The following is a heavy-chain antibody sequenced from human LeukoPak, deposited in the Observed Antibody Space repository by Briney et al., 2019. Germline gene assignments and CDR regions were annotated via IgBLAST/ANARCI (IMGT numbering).Heavy chain of an antibody. Sequence: ASVKVSCKASGGTFISYAISWVRQAPGQGLEWMGGIIPIFGTANYAQKFQGRVTITADESTSTAYMELSSLRSEDTAVYYCARSRARDGYNIDFDYWGQGTLVTVSS. J-gene: IGHJ4*02. D-gene: IGHD5-24*01. CDR3: ARSRARDGYNIDFDY. V-gene: IGHV1-69*13. CDR1: GGTFISYA. CDR2: IIPIFGTA.